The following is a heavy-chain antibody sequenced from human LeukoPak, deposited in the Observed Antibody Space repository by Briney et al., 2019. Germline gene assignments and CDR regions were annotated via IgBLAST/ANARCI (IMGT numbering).Heavy chain of an antibody. CDR2: IHTSGST. D-gene: IGHD6-19*01. CDR3: AIGMSGGWYVDYYYYMDG. Sequence: PSETLSLTCTVSGGSISSYYWSWIRQPAGKGLEWIGRIHTSGSTNYNPSLKSRVTMSVDTTKNQLSLKLSSVTAADTAGYYCAIGMSGGWYVDYYYYMDGWGKGTTVTVSS. V-gene: IGHV4-4*07. J-gene: IGHJ6*03. CDR1: GGSISSYY.